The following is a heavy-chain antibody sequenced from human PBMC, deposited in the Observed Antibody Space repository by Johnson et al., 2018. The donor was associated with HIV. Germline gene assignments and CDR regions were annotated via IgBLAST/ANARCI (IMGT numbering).Heavy chain of an antibody. CDR2: ISYDGSNK. J-gene: IGHJ3*02. CDR1: GFTFSSYG. CDR3: AKDDLGASGAFDI. V-gene: IGHV3-30*18. Sequence: QVQLVESGGGVVQPGRSLRLSCAASGFTFSSYGMHWVRQAPGKGLEWVAVISYDGSNKYYVDSVKGRFTISRDNSKNTLYLQMNSLRAEDTAVYYCAKDDLGASGAFDIWGQGTMVTVSS. D-gene: IGHD1-26*01.